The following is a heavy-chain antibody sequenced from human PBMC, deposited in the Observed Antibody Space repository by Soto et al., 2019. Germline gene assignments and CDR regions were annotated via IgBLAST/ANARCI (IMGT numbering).Heavy chain of an antibody. J-gene: IGHJ6*02. CDR3: ASARIGYSYGIYGMDV. D-gene: IGHD5-18*01. Sequence: SETLSLTYTVSGGSISSYYWSWIRQPPGKGLEWIGYIYYSGSTNYNPSLKSRVTISVDTSKNQFSLKLSSVTAADTAVYYCASARIGYSYGIYGMDVWGQGTTVTVSS. CDR2: IYYSGST. CDR1: GGSISSYY. V-gene: IGHV4-59*01.